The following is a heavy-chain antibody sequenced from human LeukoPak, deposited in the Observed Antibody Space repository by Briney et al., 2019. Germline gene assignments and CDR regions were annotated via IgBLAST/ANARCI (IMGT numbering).Heavy chain of an antibody. Sequence: GGSLRLSCAASGFTFSSYGMHWVRQAPGKGLEWVAFIRYDGSNKYYADSVKGRFTISRDNSKNTLYLQMNSLRAEDTAVYYCAKDYGGYSYGLPHYMDVWGKGATVTVSS. V-gene: IGHV3-30*02. CDR2: IRYDGSNK. D-gene: IGHD5-18*01. J-gene: IGHJ6*03. CDR3: AKDYGGYSYGLPHYMDV. CDR1: GFTFSSYG.